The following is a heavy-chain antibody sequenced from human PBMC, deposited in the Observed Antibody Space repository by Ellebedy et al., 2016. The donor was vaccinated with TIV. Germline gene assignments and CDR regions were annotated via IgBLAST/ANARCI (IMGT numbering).Heavy chain of an antibody. J-gene: IGHJ4*02. V-gene: IGHV3-13*01. Sequence: GEFLKISCAASGFTFSSYDMHWVRQVTGKGLEWVSAIGTAGDTYYPGSVKGRFTISRDNAKNTLYLQMNSLRAEDTAVYYCARLGGHGYSYGLDYWGQGILVIVSS. CDR1: GFTFSSYD. CDR2: IGTAGDT. CDR3: ARLGGHGYSYGLDY. D-gene: IGHD5-18*01.